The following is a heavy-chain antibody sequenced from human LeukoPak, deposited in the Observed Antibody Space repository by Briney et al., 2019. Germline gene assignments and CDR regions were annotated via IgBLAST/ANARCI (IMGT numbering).Heavy chain of an antibody. V-gene: IGHV3-23*01. CDR2: ISVSGGGT. Sequence: PGGSLRLSCEASGFTFSDHYMSWIRQAPGKGLEWVSAISVSGGGTFYVDSVKGRFTISRDNSKNTLYLQMNSLRVEDTAVYYCAKGFRDGSNQRFDYWGQGTLVTVSS. D-gene: IGHD5-24*01. J-gene: IGHJ4*02. CDR3: AKGFRDGSNQRFDY. CDR1: GFTFSDHY.